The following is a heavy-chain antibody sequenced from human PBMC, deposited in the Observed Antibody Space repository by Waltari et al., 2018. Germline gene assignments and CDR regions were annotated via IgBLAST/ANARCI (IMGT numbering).Heavy chain of an antibody. CDR1: GFTFSSYW. CDR2: IKEYGSVQ. J-gene: IGHJ4*02. Sequence: EVQLVESGGGLVQPGGSLRLSCAASGFTFSSYWMSWVRQARGKGRDCVANIKEYGSVQYYVDSVKGRFTISRDNAKNALYLQMNSLIAEDTAVYYCARDERWGQGILVTVSS. CDR3: ARDER. V-gene: IGHV3-7*01.